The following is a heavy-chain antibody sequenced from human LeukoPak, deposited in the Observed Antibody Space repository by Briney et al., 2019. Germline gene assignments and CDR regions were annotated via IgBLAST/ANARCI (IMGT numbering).Heavy chain of an antibody. D-gene: IGHD3-3*01. CDR1: GYTFTSYY. Sequence: GASVKVSCKASGYTFTSYYMHWVRQAPGQGLEWMGIINPSGGSTSYAQKFQGKVTMTRDTSTSTVYMELSSLRSEDTAVYYCARGSYSSGSSYYDFWSGYYENVWFDPWGQGTLVTVSP. V-gene: IGHV1-46*01. CDR3: ARGSYSSGSSYYDFWSGYYENVWFDP. CDR2: INPSGGST. J-gene: IGHJ5*02.